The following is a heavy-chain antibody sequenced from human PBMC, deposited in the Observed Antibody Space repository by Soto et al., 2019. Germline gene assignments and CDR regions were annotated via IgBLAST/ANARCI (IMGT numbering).Heavy chain of an antibody. CDR3: ARADPAASVGY. CDR1: GASMSSHY. CDR2: ISYSGST. V-gene: IGHV4-59*11. Sequence: SETLSLTCTVSGASMSSHYWTWLRQSPGKGLEWIGYISYSGSTYYNPSLKSRVSISADTSKNQFSLRMNSMIAADTAVYYCARADPAASVGYWGQGTLVTVSS. D-gene: IGHD2-2*01. J-gene: IGHJ4*02.